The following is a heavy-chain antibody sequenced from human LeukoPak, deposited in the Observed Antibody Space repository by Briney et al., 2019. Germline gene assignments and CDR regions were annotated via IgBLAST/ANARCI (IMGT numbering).Heavy chain of an antibody. CDR3: ARGPSAYPKCFDY. D-gene: IGHD5-12*01. CDR2: IWHDGSNK. J-gene: IGHJ4*02. CDR1: GFNFSSFV. V-gene: IGHV3-33*01. Sequence: PPGGSLRLSCAASGFNFSSFVMHWVRQAPGKGLEWVAVIWHDGSNKYYADSVKGRFTISRDNSKNTLYLQMNSLRAEDTAVYYCARGPSAYPKCFDYWGQGTLVTVSS.